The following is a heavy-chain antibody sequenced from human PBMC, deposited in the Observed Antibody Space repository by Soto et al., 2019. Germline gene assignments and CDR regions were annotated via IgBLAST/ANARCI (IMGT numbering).Heavy chain of an antibody. D-gene: IGHD1-26*01. V-gene: IGHV1-69*13. J-gene: IGHJ5*02. CDR1: GGTFSSYA. CDR2: IIPIFGTA. Sequence: GASGKVSCKASGGTFSSYAISCVRQAPGQGLEWMGGIIPIFGTANYAQKFQGRVTITADESTSTAYMELSSLRSEDTAVYYCARDRSRGWFDPWGQGTLVTVSS. CDR3: ARDRSRGWFDP.